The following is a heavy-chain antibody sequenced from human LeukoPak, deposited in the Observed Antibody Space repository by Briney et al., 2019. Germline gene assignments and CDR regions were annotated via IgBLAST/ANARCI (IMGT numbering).Heavy chain of an antibody. J-gene: IGHJ4*02. CDR2: ISGSGGST. V-gene: IGHV3-23*01. CDR1: GFTFSSYA. Sequence: GGSLRLSCAASGFTFSSYAMSWVRQAPGKGLEWVSAISGSGGSTYYADSVRGRFTISRDNSKNTLYLQMNSLRAEDTAVYYCAKEELRFLEWLSSPNYFDYWGQGTLVTVSS. D-gene: IGHD3-3*01. CDR3: AKEELRFLEWLSSPNYFDY.